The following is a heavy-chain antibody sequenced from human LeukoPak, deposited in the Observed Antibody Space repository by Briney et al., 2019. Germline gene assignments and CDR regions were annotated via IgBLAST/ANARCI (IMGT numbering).Heavy chain of an antibody. CDR3: AKDIQLST. Sequence: PGGSLRLSCAVSGFTFRDAAMTWVRQAPGKGLEWVSLISSSGNKAYYADSVKGRFTISRDNSKNTLSLQMNSLRVEDTAIYYCAKDIQLSTWGLGTMVTVSS. CDR1: GFTFRDAA. V-gene: IGHV3-23*01. CDR2: ISSSGNKA. J-gene: IGHJ3*01. D-gene: IGHD5-24*01.